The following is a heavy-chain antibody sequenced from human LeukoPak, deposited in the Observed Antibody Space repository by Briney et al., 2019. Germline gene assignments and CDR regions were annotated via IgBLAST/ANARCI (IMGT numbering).Heavy chain of an antibody. V-gene: IGHV4-59*08. CDR1: GGSISSYY. J-gene: IGHJ4*02. Sequence: MSSETLSLTCTVSGGSISSYYWTWIPQPPGKGLEWIGYISYSGSTNYNPSLKSRVTISVDTSKNQFSLKLRSLTAADTAVYYCARRRAVPGFYYFDYWGQGTLVTVSS. CDR3: ARRRAVPGFYYFDY. CDR2: ISYSGST. D-gene: IGHD6-19*01.